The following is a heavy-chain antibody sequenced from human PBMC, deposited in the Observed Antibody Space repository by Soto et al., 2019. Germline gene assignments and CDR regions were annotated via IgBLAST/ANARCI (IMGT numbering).Heavy chain of an antibody. Sequence: QVQLVESGGGVVQSGRSLRLSCAASGFTFSSYGMHWVRQAPGKGLEWVAIISHDGSNKYYADSVKGRFTVSRDNSENTLFLQMNSLRAEDPGVYYCAKDFSSANYFDYWGQGTLVTVSS. D-gene: IGHD3-10*01. CDR2: ISHDGSNK. J-gene: IGHJ4*02. V-gene: IGHV3-30*18. CDR3: AKDFSSANYFDY. CDR1: GFTFSSYG.